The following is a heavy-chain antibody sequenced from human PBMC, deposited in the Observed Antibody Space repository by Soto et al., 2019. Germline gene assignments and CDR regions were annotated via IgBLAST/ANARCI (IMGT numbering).Heavy chain of an antibody. CDR3: ARALGWTKGRYYFDY. J-gene: IGHJ4*02. V-gene: IGHV4-59*01. CDR1: GGSISSYY. D-gene: IGHD1-26*01. CDR2: IYYSGST. Sequence: SETLSLTCTVSGGSISSYYWSWIRQPPGKGLEWIGYIYYSGSTNYNPSLKSRVTISVDTSKNQFSLKMSFVTAADTAVYYCARALGWTKGRYYFDYWGEGTMVTVYS.